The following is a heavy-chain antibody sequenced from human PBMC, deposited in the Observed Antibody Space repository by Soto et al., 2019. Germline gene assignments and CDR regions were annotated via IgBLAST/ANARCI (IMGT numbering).Heavy chain of an antibody. D-gene: IGHD3-10*01. CDR3: ARDGYGSGSYYTPTLLDV. CDR2: IYYSGST. V-gene: IGHV4-30-4*01. CDR1: GGSISSGDYY. J-gene: IGHJ6*02. Sequence: PSETLSLTCTVSGGSISSGDYYWSWIRQPPGKGLEWIGYIYYSGSTYYNPSLKSRVTISVDTSKNQFSLKLSSVTAADTAVYYCARDGYGSGSYYTPTLLDVWGQGTTVTVSS.